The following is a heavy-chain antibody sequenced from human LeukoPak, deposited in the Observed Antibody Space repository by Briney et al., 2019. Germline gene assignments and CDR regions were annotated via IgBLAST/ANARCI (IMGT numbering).Heavy chain of an antibody. Sequence: MSSETLSLTCSVSGGPITSSSYYWGWIRQPPEKGLEWTGSIYYTGGPYYSPSLKSRVTMSVDTSKNQFSFKLSSVTAADTAVYYCARTKLGYCSSTSCYNAFDIWGQGTMVTVSS. CDR3: ARTKLGYCSSTSCYNAFDI. V-gene: IGHV4-39*01. J-gene: IGHJ3*02. CDR1: GGPITSSSYY. CDR2: IYYTGGP. D-gene: IGHD2-2*02.